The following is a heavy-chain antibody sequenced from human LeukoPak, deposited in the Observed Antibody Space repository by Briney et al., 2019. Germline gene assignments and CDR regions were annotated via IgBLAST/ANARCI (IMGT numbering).Heavy chain of an antibody. CDR1: GDSISSYY. V-gene: IGHV4-4*09. CDR2: IYTRGNT. Sequence: SETLSLTCTVSGDSISSYYWSWIRQTPRKGLEWIGYIYTRGNTNYNPSLKSRVTISVNTSKNQFFLKLTSVTAADTAVYYRATHSGSGYSDYWGQGTLVTVSS. J-gene: IGHJ4*02. CDR3: ATHSGSGYSDY. D-gene: IGHD6-19*01.